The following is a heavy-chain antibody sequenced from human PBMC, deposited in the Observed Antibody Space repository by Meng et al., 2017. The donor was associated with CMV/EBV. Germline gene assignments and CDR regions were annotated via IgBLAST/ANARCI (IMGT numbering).Heavy chain of an antibody. Sequence: GESLHISCAASGFTFSSYWMSWVRQAPGTGLEWVANIEQDGSENYYVDSVKGRFTISRDNAENSLYLQMNSLRAEDTAVYYCARFRIQLWSPKSELSYYCDYWGQGTLVTVSS. D-gene: IGHD5-18*01. CDR2: IEQDGSEN. CDR3: ARFRIQLWSPKSELSYYCDY. J-gene: IGHJ4*02. V-gene: IGHV3-7*01. CDR1: GFTFSSYW.